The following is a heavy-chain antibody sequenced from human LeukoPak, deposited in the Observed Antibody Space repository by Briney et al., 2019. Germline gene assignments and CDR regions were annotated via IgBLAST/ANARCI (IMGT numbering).Heavy chain of an antibody. V-gene: IGHV3-30-3*01. CDR1: GFTFSSYA. D-gene: IGHD4-17*01. CDR2: ISYDGSNK. Sequence: GGSLRLSCAASGFTFSSYAMHWVRQAPGKGLEWVAVISYDGSNKYYADSVKGRFTNSRDNSKNTLYLQMDSLRAEDTAVYYCARVPNGDYFDYWGQGTLVTVSS. J-gene: IGHJ4*02. CDR3: ARVPNGDYFDY.